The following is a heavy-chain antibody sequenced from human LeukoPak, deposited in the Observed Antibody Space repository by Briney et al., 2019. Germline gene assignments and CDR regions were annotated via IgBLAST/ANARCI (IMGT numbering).Heavy chain of an antibody. D-gene: IGHD6-13*01. CDR2: ISSDGSNN. V-gene: IGHV3-30-3*01. J-gene: IGHJ4*02. CDR1: GFTFNSYA. CDR3: AKDLYSSSWYGDYFDY. Sequence: PGRSLRLSCAASGFTFNSYAMHWVRQAPGKGLEWVAVISSDGSNNYYADSVKGRFTISRDNSKNTLYLQVNSLRAEDTAVYYCAKDLYSSSWYGDYFDYWGQGTLVTVSS.